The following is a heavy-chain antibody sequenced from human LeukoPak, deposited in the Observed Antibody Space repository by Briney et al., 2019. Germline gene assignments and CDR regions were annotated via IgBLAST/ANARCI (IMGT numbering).Heavy chain of an antibody. CDR2: ISPYNGNT. V-gene: IGHV1-18*01. D-gene: IGHD5-24*01. Sequence: GASVKVSCKASGYRFTSYGVSWVRQAPGQGLGWMGWISPYNGNTNYAQKLQGRVTVTTDTSTTTAYMELRSLRSDDTAVYYCAREMATIVNQFDYWGQGTLVTVSS. J-gene: IGHJ4*02. CDR3: AREMATIVNQFDY. CDR1: GYRFTSYG.